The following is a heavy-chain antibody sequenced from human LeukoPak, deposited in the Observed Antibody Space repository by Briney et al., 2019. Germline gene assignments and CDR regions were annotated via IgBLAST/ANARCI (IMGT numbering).Heavy chain of an antibody. V-gene: IGHV4-39*07. Sequence: SETLSLTCTVSGGSISSSSYYWGWIRQPPGKGLEWIGSIYYSGSTYYNPSLKSRVTISVDTSKNQFSLKLSSVTAAVTAVYYCARVTVTTIDYFDYWGQGTLVTVSS. CDR3: ARVTVTTIDYFDY. J-gene: IGHJ4*02. CDR2: IYYSGST. CDR1: GGSISSSSYY. D-gene: IGHD4-17*01.